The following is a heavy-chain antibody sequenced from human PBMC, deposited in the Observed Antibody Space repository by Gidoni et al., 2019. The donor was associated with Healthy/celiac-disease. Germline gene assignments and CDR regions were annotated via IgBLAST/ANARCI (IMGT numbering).Heavy chain of an antibody. Sequence: EVQLVESGGGLVQPGGSLRLSCAASGFTFSSYEMNWVRQAPGKGLEWVSYISSSGSTIYYADSVKGRFTISRDNAKNSLYLQMNSLRAEDTAVYYCARVQRGYSYGELYYYYYGMDVWGQGTTVTVSS. V-gene: IGHV3-48*03. CDR1: GFTFSSYE. J-gene: IGHJ6*02. CDR2: ISSSGSTI. D-gene: IGHD5-18*01. CDR3: ARVQRGYSYGELYYYYYGMDV.